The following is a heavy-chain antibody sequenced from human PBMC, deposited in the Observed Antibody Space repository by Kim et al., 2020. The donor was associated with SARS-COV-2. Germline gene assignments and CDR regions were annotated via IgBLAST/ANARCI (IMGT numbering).Heavy chain of an antibody. J-gene: IGHJ4*02. CDR2: IKHSGST. CDR1: GGSFSGYY. Sequence: SETLYLTCAVYGGSFSGYYWSWIRQPPGKGLEWIWEIKHSGSTKYNPSLKSRVTISVDTSKNQFSLKLRSVTAAYTAVYYCARVPRSLWFRKRYFDYWGQ. V-gene: IGHV4-34*01. D-gene: IGHD3-10*01. CDR3: ARVPRSLWFRKRYFDY.